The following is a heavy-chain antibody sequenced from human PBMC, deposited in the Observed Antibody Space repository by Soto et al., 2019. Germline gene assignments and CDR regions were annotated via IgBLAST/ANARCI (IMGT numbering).Heavy chain of an antibody. CDR3: ARVLLWFGATYMDV. Sequence: SETLSLTCAVYGGSFSGYYWSWIRQPPGKGLEWIGEINHSGSTNYNPSLKSRVTISVDTSKNQFSLKLSSVTAADTAVYYCARVLLWFGATYMDVWGKGTTVTVSS. CDR1: GGSFSGYY. CDR2: INHSGST. D-gene: IGHD3-10*01. J-gene: IGHJ6*03. V-gene: IGHV4-34*01.